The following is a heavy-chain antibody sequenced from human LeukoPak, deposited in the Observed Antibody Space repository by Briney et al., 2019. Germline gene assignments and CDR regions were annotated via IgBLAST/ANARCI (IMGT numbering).Heavy chain of an antibody. D-gene: IGHD3-10*01. V-gene: IGHV1-2*02. Sequence: ASVKVSCKASGYTFTGYYMHWLRQAPGQGLEWMGWINPNSGGTNYAQKFQGRVTMTRDPSISTAYMELSRLRSDDTAVYYCASRITMVRGVIIKEGNWFDPWGQGTLVTVSS. CDR3: ASRITMVRGVIIKEGNWFDP. CDR2: INPNSGGT. J-gene: IGHJ5*02. CDR1: GYTFTGYY.